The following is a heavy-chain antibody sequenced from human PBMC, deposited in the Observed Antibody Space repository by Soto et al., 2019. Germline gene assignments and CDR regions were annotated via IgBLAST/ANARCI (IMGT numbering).Heavy chain of an antibody. CDR3: AAKGQQHLGYYNGMDV. CDR2: IVVGSGNT. Sequence: TSVKVSCKASGFTFTSSAVQWVRQARGQRLEWIGWIVVGSGNTIYAQKFQERVTITRDLSTSTAYMELSSLRSEDTAVYYCAAKGQQHLGYYNGMDVWGQGTTVTVSS. CDR1: GFTFTSSA. V-gene: IGHV1-58*01. J-gene: IGHJ6*02. D-gene: IGHD6-13*01.